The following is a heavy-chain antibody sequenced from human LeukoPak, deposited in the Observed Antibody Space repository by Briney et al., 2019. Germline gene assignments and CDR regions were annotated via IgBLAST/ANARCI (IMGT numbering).Heavy chain of an antibody. CDR2: ISGSGGNT. D-gene: IGHD6-19*01. Sequence: HSGGSLRLSCAASGFTFSSYAMSWVRQAPGKGLEWVSTISGSGGNTYYADSVKGRFSISRDNSKNTLYLQMNSLRAEDTAVYYCARGPVSSSGFFGYWGQGTLVTVSS. J-gene: IGHJ4*02. CDR3: ARGPVSSSGFFGY. V-gene: IGHV3-23*01. CDR1: GFTFSSYA.